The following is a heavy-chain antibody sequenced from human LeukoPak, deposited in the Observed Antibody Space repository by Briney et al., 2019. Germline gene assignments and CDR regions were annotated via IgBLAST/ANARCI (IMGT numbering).Heavy chain of an antibody. J-gene: IGHJ1*01. D-gene: IGHD3-22*01. CDR2: IKSDGST. Sequence: GGSPRLSCAASGFTFSSYWMHWVRQAPGKGLVWVSRIKSDGSTNYADSVKGRFTISRDNAKNTVSLQMNSLRAEDTGVYYCARAPSEIGGYYPEYFRHWSQGTLVTVSS. CDR1: GFTFSSYW. CDR3: ARAPSEIGGYYPEYFRH. V-gene: IGHV3-74*01.